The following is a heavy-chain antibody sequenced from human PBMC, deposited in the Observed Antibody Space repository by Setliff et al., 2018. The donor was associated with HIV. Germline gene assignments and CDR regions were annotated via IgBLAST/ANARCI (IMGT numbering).Heavy chain of an antibody. D-gene: IGHD4-4*01. J-gene: IGHJ4*02. CDR3: ARDRWADSNYYFDS. V-gene: IGHV3-20*04. CDR1: GFTFDDYG. Sequence: GGSLRLSCAASGFTFDDYGMSWVRQAPGKGLEWVSGINWNGGSTGYADSVKGRFTISRDNAKNSLYLQMDSLKGEDTALYYCARDRWADSNYYFDSWGQGTLVTVSS. CDR2: INWNGGST.